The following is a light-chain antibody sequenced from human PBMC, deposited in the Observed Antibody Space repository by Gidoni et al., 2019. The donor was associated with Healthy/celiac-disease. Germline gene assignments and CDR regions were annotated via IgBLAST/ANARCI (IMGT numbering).Light chain of an antibody. V-gene: IGKV1-39*01. CDR2: AAS. CDR1: QSISSY. CDR3: QQSYSTPWG. J-gene: IGKJ1*01. Sequence: DIHMTQSPSSLSASVGDRVTITCRASQSISSYLNWYQQKPGKAPKLLIYAASSLQSGVPSRFSGSGSGTDFTLTISSLQPEDFATYYCQQSYSTPWGFGQGTKVEIK.